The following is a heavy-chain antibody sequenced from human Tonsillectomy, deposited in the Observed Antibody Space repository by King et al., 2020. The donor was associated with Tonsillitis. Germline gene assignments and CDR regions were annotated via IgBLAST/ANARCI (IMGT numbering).Heavy chain of an antibody. V-gene: IGHV3-7*03. CDR3: AGDLWSSGWYPDY. Sequence: VQLVESGGGLVQPGGSLRLSCATSGFIFSSYWMTWVRQAPRKGLEWVANIKQDGSEKYYLDSVKGRFTISRDNAKNSLYLQMNSLRAEDTAVYYCAGDLWSSGWYPDYWGQGTLVTVSS. CDR2: IKQDGSEK. J-gene: IGHJ4*02. CDR1: GFIFSSYW. D-gene: IGHD6-19*01.